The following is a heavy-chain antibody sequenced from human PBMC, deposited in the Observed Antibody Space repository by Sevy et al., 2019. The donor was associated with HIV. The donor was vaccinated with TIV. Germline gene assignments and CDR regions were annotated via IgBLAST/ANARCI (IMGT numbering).Heavy chain of an antibody. D-gene: IGHD2-21*02. Sequence: ASVKVSCKASGGTFSTYIINWVRQAPGQGLEWMGGVIASVNMANSAQKFQGRVTITADGSTSTAYMELSSLTSEDTAIYYCATAMPGGGDFYYFDSWGQGTRVTVSS. CDR3: ATAMPGGGDFYYFDS. J-gene: IGHJ4*02. V-gene: IGHV1-69*01. CDR2: VIASVNMA. CDR1: GGTFSTYI.